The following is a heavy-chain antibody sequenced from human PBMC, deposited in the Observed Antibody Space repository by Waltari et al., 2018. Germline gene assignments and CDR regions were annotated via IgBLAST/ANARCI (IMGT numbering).Heavy chain of an antibody. CDR1: GFTVSNNY. J-gene: IGHJ4*02. CDR2: IYSGGTT. Sequence: EVQLVESGGGLMTPGGSLRLSCAASGFTVSNNYMSWVRQAPGKGLEWVSVIYSGGTTHYADYVKGRFTISRDNSKNTLYLQMNSLRAEDTAVYYCARGAPRDWGQGTLVTVSS. CDR3: ARGAPRD. V-gene: IGHV3-53*01.